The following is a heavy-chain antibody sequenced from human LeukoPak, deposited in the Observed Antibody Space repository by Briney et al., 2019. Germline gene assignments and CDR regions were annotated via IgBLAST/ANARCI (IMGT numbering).Heavy chain of an antibody. J-gene: IGHJ6*02. CDR3: ARDKPEVEWFRVYYYYGMDV. CDR2: ISNSSSTI. D-gene: IGHD3-3*01. Sequence: PGGSLRLSCAASGFTFSTYSMNWVRQAPGKGLEWISYISNSSSTINYADSVKGRFTTSRDNAKNSLYLQVDSLRDEDTAVYYCARDKPEVEWFRVYYYYGMDVWGQGTTVSVSS. V-gene: IGHV3-48*02. CDR1: GFTFSTYS.